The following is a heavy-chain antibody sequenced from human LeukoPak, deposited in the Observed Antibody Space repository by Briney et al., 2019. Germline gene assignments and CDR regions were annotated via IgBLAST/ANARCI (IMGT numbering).Heavy chain of an antibody. CDR2: ISYDGSNK. CDR1: GFTFSSYA. J-gene: IGHJ6*02. Sequence: GGSLRLSCAASGFTFSSYAMHWVRQAPGKGLEWVAVISYDGSNKYYADSVKGRFTISRDNSKNTLYLQMNSLRAEDTAVYYCARALDSNLYLYCGMDVWGQGTTVTVSS. D-gene: IGHD3-22*01. V-gene: IGHV3-30-3*01. CDR3: ARALDSNLYLYCGMDV.